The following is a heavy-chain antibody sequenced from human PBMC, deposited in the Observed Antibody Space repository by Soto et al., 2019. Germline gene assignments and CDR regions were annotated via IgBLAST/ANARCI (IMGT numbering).Heavy chain of an antibody. CDR1: GVTFSTYA. Sequence: GGCMRLSCAASGVTFSTYAMNWVRRAAGKGLEWVSAISGTCGSTYYAGSVKGRFTNSRDNPKHPLYVQMNSLRAEETDVYYSXKDSRLYDSTNWFDPWGQGTLVTVSS. J-gene: IGHJ5*02. CDR2: ISGTCGST. D-gene: IGHD3-22*01. CDR3: XKDSRLYDSTNWFDP. V-gene: IGHV3-23*01.